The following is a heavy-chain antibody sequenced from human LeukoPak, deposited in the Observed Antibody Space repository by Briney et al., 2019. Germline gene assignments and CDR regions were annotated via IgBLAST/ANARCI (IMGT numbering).Heavy chain of an antibody. V-gene: IGHV3-23*01. CDR1: GFTFSSHA. J-gene: IGHJ4*02. D-gene: IGHD6-13*01. CDR2: ISGRGDST. Sequence: GGSLRLSCAASGFTFSSHAMSWVRQAPGKGLEWVSGISGRGDSTVYADSVKGRFTISRDNSGNTLYLQVNSLRAEDTAVYYCAVQSGYSSSWSHRWGQGTLVTVSS. CDR3: AVQSGYSSSWSHR.